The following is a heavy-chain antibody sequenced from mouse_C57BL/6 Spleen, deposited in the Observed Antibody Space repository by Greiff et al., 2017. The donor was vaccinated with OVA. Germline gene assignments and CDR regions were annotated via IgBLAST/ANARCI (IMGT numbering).Heavy chain of an antibody. Sequence: QVQLQQPGAELVKPGASVKLSCKASGYTFTSYWMHWVKQRPGQGLEWIGRIHPSDSNTNYNQKFKGKATLTVDKSSSSAYMQLSSLTSEDSAVYDCEIAWDGGGYFDYWGQGTTLTVSS. CDR1: GYTFTSYW. V-gene: IGHV1-74*01. J-gene: IGHJ2*01. CDR2: IHPSDSNT. CDR3: EIAWDGGGYFDY. D-gene: IGHD4-1*01.